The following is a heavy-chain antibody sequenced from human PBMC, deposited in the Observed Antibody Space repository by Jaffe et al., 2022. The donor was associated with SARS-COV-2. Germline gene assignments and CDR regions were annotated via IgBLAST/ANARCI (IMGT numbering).Heavy chain of an antibody. CDR2: ISGSGDSI. V-gene: IGHV3-23*04. CDR1: GFTFTSYA. CDR3: AKARATTVTTGAIDY. J-gene: IGHJ4*02. Sequence: EVQLVESGGGLVQPGGSLRLSCAASGFTFTSYAMNWVRQAPGKGLEWVSAISGSGDSIYYADSVKGRFTISRDNSKNTLYLQMNSLRAEDTAVYYCAKARATTVTTGAIDYWGQGSLVTVSS. D-gene: IGHD4-17*01.